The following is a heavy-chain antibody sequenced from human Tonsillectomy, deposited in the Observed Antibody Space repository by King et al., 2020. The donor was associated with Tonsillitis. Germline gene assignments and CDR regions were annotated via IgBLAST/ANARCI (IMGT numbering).Heavy chain of an antibody. D-gene: IGHD3-22*01. J-gene: IGHJ4*02. V-gene: IGHV1-18*04. CDR2: IRAYNGNT. CDR1: GYTFTSYG. Sequence: QLVQSGAEVKKPGASVKVSCKASGYTFTSYGVTWVRQAPGQGLEWMGWIRAYNGNTNYAQKLQCRVTMTTDTSTSTAYMDLRSLRSDDTAVYYCASDYYDTSGYYYVDYWGQGTLVTVSS. CDR3: ASDYYDTSGYYYVDY.